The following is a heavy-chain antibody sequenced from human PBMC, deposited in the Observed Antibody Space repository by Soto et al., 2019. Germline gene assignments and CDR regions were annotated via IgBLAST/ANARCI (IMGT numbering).Heavy chain of an antibody. CDR1: GFTFSSYG. D-gene: IGHD3-22*01. Sequence: PGGSLRLSCAASGFTFSSYGMHWVRQAPGKGLEWVAVISYDGSNKYYADSVKGRFTISRDNSKNTLYLQMNSLRAEDTAVYYCAKEEMVMYNWFDPWGQGTLVTVSS. V-gene: IGHV3-30*18. CDR3: AKEEMVMYNWFDP. J-gene: IGHJ5*02. CDR2: ISYDGSNK.